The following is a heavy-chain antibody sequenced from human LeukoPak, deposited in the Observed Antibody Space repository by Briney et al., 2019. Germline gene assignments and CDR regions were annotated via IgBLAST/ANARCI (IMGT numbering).Heavy chain of an antibody. CDR1: GGSISSYY. J-gene: IGHJ4*02. Sequence: SETLSLTCTVSGGSISSYYWSWIRQPPGKGLEWIGYIYYSGSTNYNPSLKSRVTISVDTSKNQFSLKLSSVTAADTAVYYCARDSVYYDSSGYWVYDYWGQGTLVTVSS. CDR2: IYYSGST. V-gene: IGHV4-59*12. D-gene: IGHD3-22*01. CDR3: ARDSVYYDSSGYWVYDY.